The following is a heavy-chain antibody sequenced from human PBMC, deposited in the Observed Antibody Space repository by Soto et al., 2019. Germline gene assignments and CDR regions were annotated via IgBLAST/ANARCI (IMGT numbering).Heavy chain of an antibody. CDR3: ARRGDYDYVWGSYRTYYYYYGMDV. CDR1: GGSISSSSYY. Sequence: SQTLSLTYTVSGGSISSSSYYWGWIRQPPGKGLEWIGSIYYSGSTYYNPSLKSRVTISVDTSKNQFSLKLSSVTAADTAVYYCARRGDYDYVWGSYRTYYYYYGMDVWGQGTTVTVSS. V-gene: IGHV4-39*01. D-gene: IGHD3-16*02. CDR2: IYYSGST. J-gene: IGHJ6*02.